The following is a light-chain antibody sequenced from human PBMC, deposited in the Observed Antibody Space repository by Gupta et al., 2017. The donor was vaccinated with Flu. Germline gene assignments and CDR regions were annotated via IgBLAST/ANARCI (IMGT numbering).Light chain of an antibody. CDR1: SGSIANNY. CDR2: END. CDR3: QSFDFGYWV. J-gene: IGLJ3*02. Sequence: TVTISCTRSSGSIANNYVQWYQQRPGSSPINVIYENDQRPSGVPDRFSGSIDFSSNSASLTISGLRTEDEGEYYCQSFDFGYWVFGGGTSLTVL. V-gene: IGLV6-57*01.